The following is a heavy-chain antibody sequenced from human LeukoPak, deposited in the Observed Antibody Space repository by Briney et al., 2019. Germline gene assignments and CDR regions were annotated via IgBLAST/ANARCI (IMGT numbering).Heavy chain of an antibody. Sequence: SGTLSLTCAVSGGSISSSNWWSWIRQPPGKGLEWIGEIYHSGSTNYNPSLKSRVTISVDKSKNQFSLKLTSVIAADTAVYYCARVQSPRFGEFGGYQHYYGMDVWGKGTTVTVSS. CDR2: IYHSGST. V-gene: IGHV4-4*02. CDR3: ARVQSPRFGEFGGYQHYYGMDV. CDR1: GGSISSSNW. D-gene: IGHD3-10*01. J-gene: IGHJ6*04.